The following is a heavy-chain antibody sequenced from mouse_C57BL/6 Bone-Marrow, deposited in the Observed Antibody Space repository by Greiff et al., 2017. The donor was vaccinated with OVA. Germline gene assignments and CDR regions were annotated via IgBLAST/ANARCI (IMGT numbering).Heavy chain of an antibody. CDR2: IYPGSGST. V-gene: IGHV1-55*01. D-gene: IGHD1-3*01. CDR3: AKSGAYYAMDY. Sequence: VQLQQPGAELVKPGASVKMSCKASGYTFTSYWITWVKQRPGQGLEWIGDIYPGSGSTNYNEKFKSKATLTVDTSSSPAYMQLSSLTSEYAAVYYCAKSGAYYAMDYWGQGTSVTVSS. CDR1: GYTFTSYW. J-gene: IGHJ4*01.